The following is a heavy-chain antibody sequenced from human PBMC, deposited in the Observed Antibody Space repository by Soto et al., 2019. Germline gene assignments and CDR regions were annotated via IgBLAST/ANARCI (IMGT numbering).Heavy chain of an antibody. Sequence: SETLSLTCTVSGGSISSSSYYWGWIRQPPGKGLEWIGSVCYSGNTYYNPSLKSRLTISVDTSKNQFSLKLSSVTAADTAVYYCASWKGSSSWYNDKFRRYNWFDPWGQGTLVTVSS. J-gene: IGHJ5*02. D-gene: IGHD6-13*01. CDR1: GGSISSSSYY. V-gene: IGHV4-39*01. CDR3: ASWKGSSSWYNDKFRRYNWFDP. CDR2: VCYSGNT.